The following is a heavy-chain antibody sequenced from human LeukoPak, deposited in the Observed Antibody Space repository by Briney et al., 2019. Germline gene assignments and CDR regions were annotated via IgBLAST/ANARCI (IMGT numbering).Heavy chain of an antibody. CDR1: GYTFTDYY. D-gene: IGHD3-22*01. CDR3: ARDPTYYYDTTGYYGGNWLDP. V-gene: IGHV1-2*02. J-gene: IGHJ5*02. Sequence: GASVKVSCKASGYTFTDYYVHWVRQAPGQGLEWMGWINPKSGGTKYAQKFQGRVTMTRDTSISTAYLELSRLRSDDTAVYYCARDPTYYYDTTGYYGGNWLDPWGQGTLVTVSS. CDR2: INPKSGGT.